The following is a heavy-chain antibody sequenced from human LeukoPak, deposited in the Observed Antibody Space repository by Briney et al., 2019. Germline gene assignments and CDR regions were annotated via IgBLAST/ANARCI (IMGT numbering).Heavy chain of an antibody. CDR2: ISGSGGST. J-gene: IGHJ4*02. V-gene: IGHV3-23*01. CDR3: AKRSSYSSSWIDC. D-gene: IGHD6-13*01. Sequence: PGGSLRLSCAASGFTFSSYAMSWVRQAPGKGLEWVSGISGSGGSTYYADSVKGRFTISRDSSKNTLYLQMNSLRAEDTAVYYCAKRSSYSSSWIDCWGQGTLVTVSS. CDR1: GFTFSSYA.